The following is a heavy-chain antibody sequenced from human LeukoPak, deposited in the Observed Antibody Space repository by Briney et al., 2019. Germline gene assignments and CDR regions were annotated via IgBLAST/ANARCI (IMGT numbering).Heavy chain of an antibody. D-gene: IGHD6-6*01. CDR1: GFTFSSYW. V-gene: IGHV3-7*01. J-gene: IGHJ4*02. CDR3: AAEYSSSSGIY. CDR2: IKQDGSEK. Sequence: GGSLRLSCAASGFTFSSYWMSWVRQAPGKGLEWVANIKQDGSEKYYVDSVKGRFTISRDNSKNTLYLQMHNLRTEDTAVYYCAAEYSSSSGIYWGQGTLVTVSS.